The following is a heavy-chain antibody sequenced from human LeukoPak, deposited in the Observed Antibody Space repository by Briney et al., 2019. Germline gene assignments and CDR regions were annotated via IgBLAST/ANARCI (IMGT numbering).Heavy chain of an antibody. CDR1: GGSISSSGSY. Sequence: PSETLSLTCTVSGGSISSSGSYWGWVRQPPGKGLKWVGSIHYSGSPNYNPSLKSRVTISVDMSKGQFSLKLTSATAADTAVYYCARPAGYCSTASCYEYFDYWGQGTLVTVSS. CDR3: ARPAGYCSTASCYEYFDY. V-gene: IGHV4-39*01. D-gene: IGHD2-2*01. J-gene: IGHJ4*02. CDR2: IHYSGSP.